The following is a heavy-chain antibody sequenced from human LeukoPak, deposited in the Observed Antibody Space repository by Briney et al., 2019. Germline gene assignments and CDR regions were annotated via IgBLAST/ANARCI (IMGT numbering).Heavy chain of an antibody. Sequence: PGGSLRLSCEAPGFSFSSYWMSWVRQAPGKGLEGVANLKQDGSEKYYVDSVKGRFTISRHNAKSSLYLQMNSLRAEDTAVYYCARGWVKYDFWGQGTLVTVSS. CDR2: LKQDGSEK. CDR1: GFSFSSYW. J-gene: IGHJ4*02. V-gene: IGHV3-7*01. D-gene: IGHD2-21*01. CDR3: ARGWVKYDF.